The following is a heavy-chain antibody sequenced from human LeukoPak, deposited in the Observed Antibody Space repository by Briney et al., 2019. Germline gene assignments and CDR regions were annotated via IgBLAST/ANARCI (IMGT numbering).Heavy chain of an antibody. Sequence: GGSLRLSCAASGFTFDDYAMHWVRQAPGKGLEWVSGISWNSGSIGYADSVKGRFTISRDNAKNSLYLQMNSLRAEDTALYYCAKADYDSSGSEGYFDYWGQGTLVTVSS. D-gene: IGHD3-22*01. CDR2: ISWNSGSI. CDR1: GFTFDDYA. CDR3: AKADYDSSGSEGYFDY. V-gene: IGHV3-9*01. J-gene: IGHJ4*02.